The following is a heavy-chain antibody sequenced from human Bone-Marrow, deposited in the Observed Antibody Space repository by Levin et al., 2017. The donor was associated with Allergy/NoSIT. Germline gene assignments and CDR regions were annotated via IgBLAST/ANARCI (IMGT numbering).Heavy chain of an antibody. CDR1: GGSFSGYY. J-gene: IGHJ4*02. CDR2: INHSGST. V-gene: IGHV4-34*01. CDR3: ARGSIAAAGTWDY. Sequence: SETLSLTCAVYGGSFSGYYWSWIRQPPGKGLEWIGEINHSGSTNYNPSLKSRVTISVDTSKNQFSLKLSSVTAADTAVYYCARGSIAAAGTWDYWGQGTLVTVSS. D-gene: IGHD6-13*01.